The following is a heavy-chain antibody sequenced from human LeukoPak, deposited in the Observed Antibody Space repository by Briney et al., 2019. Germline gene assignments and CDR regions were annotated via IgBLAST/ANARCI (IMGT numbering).Heavy chain of an antibody. CDR1: GYTFTSYG. CDR2: ISAYNGNT. J-gene: IGHJ4*02. Sequence: ASVKVSCKASGYTFTSYGISWVRQAPGQGLEWMGWISAYNGNTNYAQKLQGRVTVTTDTSTSTAYMELRSLRSDDTAVYYCARRTMVRGVIIIPFDYWGQGTLVTVSS. D-gene: IGHD3-10*01. V-gene: IGHV1-18*01. CDR3: ARRTMVRGVIIIPFDY.